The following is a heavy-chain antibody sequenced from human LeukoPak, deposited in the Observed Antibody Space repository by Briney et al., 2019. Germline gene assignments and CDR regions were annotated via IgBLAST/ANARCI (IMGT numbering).Heavy chain of an antibody. CDR3: ARDVQQLANYYYYGLDV. Sequence: ASVTVSFTASGYTFTFYYMHWVRQAPGQGLEWMGWINPNSGGTNYAQKFQGRVTMTRDTSISTAYMELNRLRSDDTAVYYCARDVQQLANYYYYGLDVWGQGTTVTVSS. CDR1: GYTFTFYY. J-gene: IGHJ6*02. V-gene: IGHV1-2*02. CDR2: INPNSGGT. D-gene: IGHD6-13*01.